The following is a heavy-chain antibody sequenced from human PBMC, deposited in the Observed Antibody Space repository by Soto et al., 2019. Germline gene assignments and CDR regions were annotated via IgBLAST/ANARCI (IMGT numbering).Heavy chain of an antibody. J-gene: IGHJ1*01. D-gene: IGHD6-19*01. CDR2: IYYSGST. CDR3: ARDAGEWLPHAEYFQH. CDR1: GGSISSYY. Sequence: SETLSLTCTVSGGSISSYYWSWIRQPPGKGLEWIGYIYYSGSTNYNPSLKSRVTISVDTSKNQFSLKLSSVTAADTAVYYCARDAGEWLPHAEYFQHWGQGTLVTVSS. V-gene: IGHV4-59*01.